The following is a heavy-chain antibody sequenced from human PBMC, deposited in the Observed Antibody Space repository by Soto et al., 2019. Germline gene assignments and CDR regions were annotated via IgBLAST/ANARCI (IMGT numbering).Heavy chain of an antibody. V-gene: IGHV1-3*01. D-gene: IGHD3-22*01. CDR1: GYSFTSYA. J-gene: IGHJ4*02. CDR2: INAGNGNT. CDR3: ARVSGFYHWDD. Sequence: QVQLVQSGAEVKKPGASVKVSCKASGYSFTSYAMHWVRQAPGQRLEWMGWINAGNGNTKYSQKFQGRITITRDTSASTAYTDLSSLRSEDTAVYYCARVSGFYHWDDWGQGTLVTVSS.